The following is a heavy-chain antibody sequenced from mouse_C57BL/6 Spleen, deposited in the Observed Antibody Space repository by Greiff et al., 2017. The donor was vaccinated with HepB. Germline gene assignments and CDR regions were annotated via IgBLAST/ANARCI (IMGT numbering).Heavy chain of an antibody. CDR2: SRNKANDYTT. V-gene: IGHV7-1*01. D-gene: IGHD2-12*01. J-gene: IGHJ4*01. Sequence: EVKLVDSGGGLVQSGRSLRLSCATSGFTFSDFYMEWVRQAPGKGLEWIAASRNKANDYTTEYSASVKGRFIVSRDTSQSILYLQMNALRAEDTAIYYCARDSPYSNDEGYAMDYWGQGTSVTVSS. CDR3: ARDSPYSNDEGYAMDY. CDR1: GFTFSDFY.